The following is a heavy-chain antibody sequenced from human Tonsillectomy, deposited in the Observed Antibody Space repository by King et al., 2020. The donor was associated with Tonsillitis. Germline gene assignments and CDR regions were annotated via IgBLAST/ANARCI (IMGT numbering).Heavy chain of an antibody. Sequence: VQLVESGGGVVQPGGSLRLSCEASGFTFSTYGIHWVRQAPGKGLEWVTFIRYDGGDKYYADSVKGRFTISKDNSKNTVYLQMTSLRVEDTAVYYCGKARLVEMATSIDFWGQGTLVTVSS. CDR3: GKARLVEMATSIDF. CDR2: IRYDGGDK. D-gene: IGHD5-24*01. V-gene: IGHV3-30*02. CDR1: GFTFSTYG. J-gene: IGHJ4*02.